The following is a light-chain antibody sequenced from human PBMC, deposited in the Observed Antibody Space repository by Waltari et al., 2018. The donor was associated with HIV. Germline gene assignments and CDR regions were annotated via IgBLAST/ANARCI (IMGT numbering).Light chain of an antibody. J-gene: IGLJ1*01. Sequence: SSELTQDPGVSVALGQTLKITCQGDSLRTYYANWYQQNPGQAPLLVLYGKNVRPSGVPDRFSGSSSGSTTSLIISGALAEDEADYYCQPRDSSGYSYVFGGGTQVTVL. CDR3: QPRDSSGYSYV. V-gene: IGLV3-19*01. CDR1: SLRTYY. CDR2: GKN.